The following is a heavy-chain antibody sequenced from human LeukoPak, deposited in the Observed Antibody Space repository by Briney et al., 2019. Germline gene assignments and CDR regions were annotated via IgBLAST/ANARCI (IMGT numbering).Heavy chain of an antibody. CDR2: IYYSGST. Sequence: PETLSLTCTVSGGSISSSSSYWGWIRQPPGRGLEYIGCIYYSGSTYYNPSLKSRVTISVDTSKNQFSPKLSSVTAADTAVYYCVLGSSSTYYYSYMDVWGTGTTVTVSS. J-gene: IGHJ6*03. D-gene: IGHD6-6*01. CDR3: VLGSSSTYYYSYMDV. V-gene: IGHV4-39*01. CDR1: GGSISSSSSY.